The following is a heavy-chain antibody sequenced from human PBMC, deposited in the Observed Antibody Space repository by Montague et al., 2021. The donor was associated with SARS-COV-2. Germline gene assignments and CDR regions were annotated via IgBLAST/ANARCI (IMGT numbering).Heavy chain of an antibody. Sequence: VKPTQTLTLICAVSGFSLTTSGVAAGWIRQPPGKALEWLALIYWDDDKRYSPSLKSRLTITKVTSKNQVVLTMTNMDPVDTATYYCAHRLPAVAAFDYWGQGTLVTVSS. D-gene: IGHD6-6*01. CDR1: GFSLTTSGVA. J-gene: IGHJ4*02. V-gene: IGHV2-5*02. CDR2: IYWDDDK. CDR3: AHRLPAVAAFDY.